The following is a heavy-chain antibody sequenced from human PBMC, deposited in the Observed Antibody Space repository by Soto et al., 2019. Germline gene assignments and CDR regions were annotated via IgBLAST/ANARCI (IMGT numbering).Heavy chain of an antibody. CDR1: GFTFSSYG. CDR2: ISYDGSNK. V-gene: IGHV3-30*18. CDR3: AKDGPIVVVPAGLRGMDV. D-gene: IGHD2-2*01. J-gene: IGHJ6*02. Sequence: GGSLRLSCAASGFTFSSYGMHWVRQAPGKGLEWVAVISYDGSNKYYADSVKGRFTISRDNSKNTLYLQMNSLRAEDTAVYYCAKDGPIVVVPAGLRGMDVWGQGTTGTVS.